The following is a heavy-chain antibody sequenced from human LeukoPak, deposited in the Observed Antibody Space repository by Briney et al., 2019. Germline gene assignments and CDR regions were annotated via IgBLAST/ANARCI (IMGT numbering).Heavy chain of an antibody. V-gene: IGHV3-30-3*01. J-gene: IGHJ4*02. CDR3: ARGYTTGWYVDYFDY. CDR1: GFTFSSYA. CDR2: LSYDGSNT. Sequence: GGSLRLSCAASGFTFSSYAMHWVRQAPAKGFEWVAVLSYDGSNTHHADSVKGRFTISRDNSKNTLYLQMNSLRAEDTAVYYCARGYTTGWYVDYFDYWGQGTLVTVSS. D-gene: IGHD6-19*01.